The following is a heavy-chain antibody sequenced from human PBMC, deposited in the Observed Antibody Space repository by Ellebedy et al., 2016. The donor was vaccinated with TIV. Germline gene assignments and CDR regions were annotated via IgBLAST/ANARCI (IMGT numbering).Heavy chain of an antibody. Sequence: SETLSLXCTVSGGSISSYYWGWIRQPPGKGLEWIGSIYYSGSTYYNPSLKSRVTISVDTSKNQFSLRLNSVTAADTAVYYCARGGSSGGCTYWGQGTLVTVSS. CDR2: IYYSGST. CDR3: ARGGSSGGCTY. D-gene: IGHD2-15*01. V-gene: IGHV4-39*07. CDR1: GGSISSYY. J-gene: IGHJ4*02.